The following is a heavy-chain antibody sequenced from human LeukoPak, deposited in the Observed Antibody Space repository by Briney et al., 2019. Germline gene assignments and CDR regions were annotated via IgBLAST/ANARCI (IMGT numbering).Heavy chain of an antibody. CDR2: MSPNSGNT. J-gene: IGHJ6*03. V-gene: IGHV1-8*01. D-gene: IGHD6-13*01. Sequence: ASVKVSCKTPGYTFTSYDFNWVRQATGQGLEWMGWMSPNSGNTGYAQKFQGRVTMTRDTSISTAYMELSRLRSDDTAVYYCARGVPGPKAAAGMMDYYYMDVWGKGTTVTVSS. CDR1: GYTFTSYD. CDR3: ARGVPGPKAAAGMMDYYYMDV.